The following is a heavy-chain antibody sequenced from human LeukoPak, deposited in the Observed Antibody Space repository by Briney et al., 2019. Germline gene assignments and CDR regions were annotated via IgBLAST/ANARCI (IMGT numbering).Heavy chain of an antibody. Sequence: GASVKVSCKASGYSFTSYYIDWVRLAPGQGLEWMGVINPSGGSTRYAQKFQDRVTMTRDMSTSTVYMELSSLRSEDTAVYYCAREGVSGSYLGYWGQGTLVTVSS. J-gene: IGHJ4*02. D-gene: IGHD1-26*01. CDR3: AREGVSGSYLGY. V-gene: IGHV1-46*01. CDR1: GYSFTSYY. CDR2: INPSGGST.